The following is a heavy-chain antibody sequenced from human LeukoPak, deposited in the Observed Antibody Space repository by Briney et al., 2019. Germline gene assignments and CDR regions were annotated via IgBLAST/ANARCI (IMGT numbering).Heavy chain of an antibody. J-gene: IGHJ4*02. Sequence: SETLSLTCAVYGGSSSGYYWSWIRQPPGKGLEWIGEINHSGSTNYNPSLKSRVTISVDTSKNQFPLKLSSVTAADTAVYYCARGYSGYLYWGQGTLVTVSS. D-gene: IGHD5-12*01. CDR1: GGSSSGYY. CDR2: INHSGST. CDR3: ARGYSGYLY. V-gene: IGHV4-34*01.